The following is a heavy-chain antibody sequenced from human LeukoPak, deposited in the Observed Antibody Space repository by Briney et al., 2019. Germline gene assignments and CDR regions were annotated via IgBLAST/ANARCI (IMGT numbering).Heavy chain of an antibody. Sequence: PGGSLRLSCAASGFTFSSYWMSWLRQAPGKGLEWVANIKQDGSDKYYVDSVKGRFTISRDNSKNTLYLQMNSLRAEDTAVYYCAKDLFNYYDSSGYTGFFDYWGQGTLVTVSS. CDR1: GFTFSSYW. V-gene: IGHV3-7*03. CDR3: AKDLFNYYDSSGYTGFFDY. J-gene: IGHJ4*02. CDR2: IKQDGSDK. D-gene: IGHD3-22*01.